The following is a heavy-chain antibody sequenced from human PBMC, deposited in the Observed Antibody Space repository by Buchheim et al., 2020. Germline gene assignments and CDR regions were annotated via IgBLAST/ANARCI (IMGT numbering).Heavy chain of an antibody. D-gene: IGHD6-13*01. CDR1: GGSISSYY. CDR2: IYHSGST. J-gene: IGHJ4*02. V-gene: IGHV4-59*01. CDR3: ARVSSSSWYYLVY. Sequence: QVQLQESGPGLVKPSETLSLTCTVSGGSISSYYWSWIRQPPGKGLEWIGYIYHSGSTSYNPSLKSRVTISVDTSKNQFSLKLSSVTAADTAVYYCARVSSSSWYYLVYWGQGTL.